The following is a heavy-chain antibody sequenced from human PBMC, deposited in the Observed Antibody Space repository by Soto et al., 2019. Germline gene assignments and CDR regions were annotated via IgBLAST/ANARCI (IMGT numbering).Heavy chain of an antibody. CDR1: GFTFSSYW. V-gene: IGHV3-7*03. CDR2: IKQDGSEK. J-gene: IGHJ4*02. Sequence: LRLSCAASGFTFSSYWMSWVRQAPGKGLEWVANIKQDGSEKYYVDSVKGRFTFSRDNAKNSLYLQMNSLRAEDTAVYYCARDGLTYYDILTGPPLYYFDYWGQGTLVTVSS. CDR3: ARDGLTYYDILTGPPLYYFDY. D-gene: IGHD3-9*01.